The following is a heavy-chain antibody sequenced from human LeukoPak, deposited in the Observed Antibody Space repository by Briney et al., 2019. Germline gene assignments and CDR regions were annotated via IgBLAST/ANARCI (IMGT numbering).Heavy chain of an antibody. CDR3: ARCLAYSSSWYYFDY. V-gene: IGHV4-59*12. CDR2: IHYSGST. CDR1: GGSITNYY. J-gene: IGHJ4*02. Sequence: KPSETLSLTCTVSGGSITNYYWTWIRQPPGKGLEWIGYIHYSGSTNYNPSLKSRVTISVDRTKNQFSLKLSSVTAADTAVYYCARCLAYSSSWYYFDYWGQGTLVTVSS. D-gene: IGHD6-13*01.